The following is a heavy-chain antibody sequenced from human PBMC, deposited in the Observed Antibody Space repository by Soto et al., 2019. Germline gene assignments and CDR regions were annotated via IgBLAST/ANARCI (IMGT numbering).Heavy chain of an antibody. Sequence: SETLSLTCTVAGGSLTSSYWSWIRQTPGKGLEWIGFIYYSGSTNSNPSLRSRVTISLDTSKNQFSLKLSSVTAADTAMYYCAKHHCSSSTCYSSYYLDSWGHGILVTVSS. CDR3: AKHHCSSSTCYSSYYLDS. V-gene: IGHV4-59*08. D-gene: IGHD2-2*01. J-gene: IGHJ4*01. CDR2: IYYSGST. CDR1: GGSLTSSY.